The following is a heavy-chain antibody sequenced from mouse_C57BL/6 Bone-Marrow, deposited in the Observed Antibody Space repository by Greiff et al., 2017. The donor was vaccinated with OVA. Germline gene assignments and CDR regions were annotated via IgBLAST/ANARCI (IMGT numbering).Heavy chain of an antibody. V-gene: IGHV1-4*01. CDR2: INPSSGYT. J-gene: IGHJ4*01. Sequence: QVQLQQSGAELARPGASVKMSCKASGYTFTSYTMHWVKQRPGQGLEWIGYINPSSGYTKYNQKFKDKATLTADKSSSTAYMQLSSLTSEDSAVYYCARGSLEYYDAMDYWGQGTSVTVSS. CDR3: ARGSLEYYDAMDY. CDR1: GYTFTSYT. D-gene: IGHD6-2*01.